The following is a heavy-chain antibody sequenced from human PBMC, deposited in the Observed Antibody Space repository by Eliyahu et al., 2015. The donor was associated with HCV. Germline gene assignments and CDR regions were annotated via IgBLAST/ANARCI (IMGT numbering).Heavy chain of an antibody. CDR2: INSDGSST. CDR1: GFTFSTYW. Sequence: EVQLVESGGGLVQPGGSLRLSCAASGFTFSTYWMHWVRQAPGKGLVGVSRINSDGSSTNYADSVKGRFTISRDNAKNTLYLQMNSLRAEDTAVXYCARVQCSGGSCYSGYGDYWGQGTLVTVSS. CDR3: ARVQCSGGSCYSGYGDY. J-gene: IGHJ4*02. V-gene: IGHV3-74*01. D-gene: IGHD2-15*01.